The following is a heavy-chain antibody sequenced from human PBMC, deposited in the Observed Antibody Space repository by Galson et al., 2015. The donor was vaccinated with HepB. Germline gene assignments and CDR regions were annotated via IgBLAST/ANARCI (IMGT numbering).Heavy chain of an antibody. Sequence: QSGAEVTKPGESLRISCKGSGYSFTSYWISWVRQMPGKGLEWMGRIDPSDSYTNYSPSFQGHVTISADKSISTAYLQWSSLKASDTAMYYCARQWYYDSSGYYSNDAFDIWGQGTMVTVSS. CDR2: IDPSDSYT. J-gene: IGHJ3*02. V-gene: IGHV5-10-1*01. CDR1: GYSFTSYW. D-gene: IGHD3-22*01. CDR3: ARQWYYDSSGYYSNDAFDI.